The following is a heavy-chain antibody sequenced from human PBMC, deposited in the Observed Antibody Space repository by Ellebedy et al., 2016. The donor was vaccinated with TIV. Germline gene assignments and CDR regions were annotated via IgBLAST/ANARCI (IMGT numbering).Heavy chain of an antibody. CDR3: ARDLPFPR. CDR1: GFTFSSYS. CDR2: ISSSNTYI. J-gene: IGHJ1*01. D-gene: IGHD3-16*01. V-gene: IGHV3-21*01. Sequence: PGGSLRLSCAASGFTFSSYSMNRVRQAPGKGLEWVSSISSSNTYIYYADSVKGRFTISRDNAKSSLYLQMNSLRAEDTAVYYCARDLPFPRWGQGTLVTVSS.